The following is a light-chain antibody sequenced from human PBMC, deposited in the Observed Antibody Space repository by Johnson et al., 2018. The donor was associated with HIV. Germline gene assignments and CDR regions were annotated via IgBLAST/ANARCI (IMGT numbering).Light chain of an antibody. V-gene: IGLV1-51*02. J-gene: IGLJ1*01. Sequence: QSVLTQPPSVSAAPGQKVTISCSGSSSNIGNNYISWYQQHPGTAPKLLIYENNKRPSGSPDRFSGSKSGTSATLGITGLQTGDEADYYCGTWASSRSAYVFGTGTKVTVL. CDR1: SSNIGNNY. CDR2: ENN. CDR3: GTWASSRSAYV.